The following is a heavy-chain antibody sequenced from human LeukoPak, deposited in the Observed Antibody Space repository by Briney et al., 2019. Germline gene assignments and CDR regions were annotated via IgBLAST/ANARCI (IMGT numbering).Heavy chain of an antibody. V-gene: IGHV1-18*01. CDR1: GYTFTSYG. D-gene: IGHD3-22*01. CDR3: ARTEDYYASSGYSY. Sequence: ASVKVSCKASGYTFTSYGISWVRQAPGQGREWMGWIRAEDGNTNYAQKLQGRVTMTTDTSTSTAYMELRSLRSDDTAVYYCARTEDYYASSGYSYWGQGTLVSVSS. J-gene: IGHJ4*02. CDR2: IRAEDGNT.